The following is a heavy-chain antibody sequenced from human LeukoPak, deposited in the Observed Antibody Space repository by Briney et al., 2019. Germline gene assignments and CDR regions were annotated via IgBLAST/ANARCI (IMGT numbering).Heavy chain of an antibody. CDR2: INWNGGST. V-gene: IGHV3-20*01. CDR1: GFTFDDYG. J-gene: IGHJ5*02. CDR3: ARDLFHRYYYGSGSSEFDP. Sequence: PGGSLRLSCAASGFTFDDYGMSWVRQAPGKGLEWVSGINWNGGSTGYADSVKGRFTISRDNAKNSLYLQMNSLRAEDTALYHCARDLFHRYYYGSGSSEFDPWGQGTLVTASS. D-gene: IGHD3-10*01.